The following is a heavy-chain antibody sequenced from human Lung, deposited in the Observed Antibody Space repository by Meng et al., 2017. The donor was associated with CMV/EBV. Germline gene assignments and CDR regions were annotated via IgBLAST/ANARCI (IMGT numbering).Heavy chain of an antibody. J-gene: IGHJ5*02. CDR1: GFTFSSYA. CDR3: AKGAAADGLDP. CDR2: ISSSGGST. Sequence: GGSLRLXCAASGFTFSSYAMSWVRQAPGKGLEWVSAISSSGGSTYYADSVKGRFTISRDNYKNTLYLQMNSLRVEDTAVYYCAKGAAADGLDPWGQGTLVTVSS. V-gene: IGHV3-23*01. D-gene: IGHD6-13*01.